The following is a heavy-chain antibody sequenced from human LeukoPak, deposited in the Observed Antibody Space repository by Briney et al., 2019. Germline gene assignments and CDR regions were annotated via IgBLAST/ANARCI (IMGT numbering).Heavy chain of an antibody. CDR3: AREAKREVDY. CDR2: IIPILGIA. D-gene: IGHD1-1*01. V-gene: IGHV1-69*04. J-gene: IGHJ4*02. CDR1: GGTFSSYT. Sequence: GASVKVSCEASGGTFSSYTISWVRQAPGQGLEWMGRIIPILGIANYAQKFQGRVTITADKSTSTAYMELSSLRSEDTAVYYCAREAKREVDYWGQGTLVTVPS.